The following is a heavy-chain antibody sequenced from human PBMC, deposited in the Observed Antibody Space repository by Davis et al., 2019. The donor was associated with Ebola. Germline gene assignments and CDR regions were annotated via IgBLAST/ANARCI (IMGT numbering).Heavy chain of an antibody. Sequence: GESLKISCAASGLTFSRHSMNWVRQAPGKGLEWVAHIKEDGSVKDYVDSVKGRFTISRDNAKKSVYLQMNSLRVEDTAVYYCVRDGWGSLFDYWGQGTLVTVSS. D-gene: IGHD6-19*01. CDR3: VRDGWGSLFDY. J-gene: IGHJ4*02. V-gene: IGHV3-7*03. CDR2: IKEDGSVK. CDR1: GLTFSRHS.